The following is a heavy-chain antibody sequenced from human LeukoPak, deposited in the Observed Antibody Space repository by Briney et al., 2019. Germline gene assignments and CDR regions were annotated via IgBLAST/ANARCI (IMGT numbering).Heavy chain of an antibody. J-gene: IGHJ4*02. CDR1: GFTFSNYP. V-gene: IGHV3-30-3*01. Sequence: GGSLRLSCAASGFTFSNYPIHWVRQAPGKGLEWVAVISSDGSTKYYADSVKGRFTISRDNSKNTLYLQMNSLRAEDTAVYYCARGKGIAVAGHSYYFDYWGQGTLVTVSS. D-gene: IGHD6-19*01. CDR2: ISSDGSTK. CDR3: ARGKGIAVAGHSYYFDY.